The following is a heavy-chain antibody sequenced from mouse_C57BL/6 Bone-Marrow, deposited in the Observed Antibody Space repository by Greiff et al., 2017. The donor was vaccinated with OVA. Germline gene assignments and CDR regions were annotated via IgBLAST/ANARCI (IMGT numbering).Heavy chain of an antibody. CDR1: GYTFTSYG. Sequence: QVQLQQSGAELARPGASVKLSCKASGYTFTSYGISWVKQRTGQGLEWIGEIYPRSGNTYYNEKFKGKATLTADKSSSTAYMELRSLTSEDSAVYVCARFYDYVPYWGQGTLVTVSA. CDR3: ARFYDYVPY. CDR2: IYPRSGNT. V-gene: IGHV1-81*01. D-gene: IGHD2-4*01. J-gene: IGHJ3*01.